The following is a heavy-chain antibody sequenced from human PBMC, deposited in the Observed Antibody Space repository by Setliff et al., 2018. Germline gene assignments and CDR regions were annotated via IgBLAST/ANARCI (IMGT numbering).Heavy chain of an antibody. J-gene: IGHJ4*02. CDR2: IWHDGTNK. Sequence: PGGSLRLSCAASGLTLINNGFHWVRQAPGKGLEWVAIIWHDGTNKYYADSEKGRFDISRDSSKNTVYLQMNSLTAEDTAMYYCARGGAWDAHYYDSSGSGGSDYWGQGTLVTVSS. D-gene: IGHD3-22*01. V-gene: IGHV3-33*01. CDR1: GLTLINNG. CDR3: ARGGAWDAHYYDSSGSGGSDY.